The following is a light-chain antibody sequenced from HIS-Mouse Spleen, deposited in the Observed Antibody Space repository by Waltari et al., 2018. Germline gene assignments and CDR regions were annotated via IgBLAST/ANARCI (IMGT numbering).Light chain of an antibody. J-gene: IGKJ2*01. CDR2: AAS. Sequence: DIQLTQSTSFLSASVGDGVTITCRASQGISSYLAWYQQKPGKAPKLLIYAASTLQSGVPSRFSGSGSGTDFTLTISCLQPEDFATYYCQQHYSYPYTFGQGTKLEIK. CDR1: QGISSY. CDR3: QQHYSYPYT. V-gene: IGKV1-9*01.